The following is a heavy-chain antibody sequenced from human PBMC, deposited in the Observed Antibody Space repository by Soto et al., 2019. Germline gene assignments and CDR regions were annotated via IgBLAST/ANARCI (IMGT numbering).Heavy chain of an antibody. Sequence: PGESLRTSCKGSGYSFTHYWIVWVLQMPGKGLEWMGLIYHYDSETRYSPSLQGQVTMSVDKSISTAYLQWSSLKASDTAMYYCVRRPDGGYYFDDWGQGTMVTVSS. CDR3: VRRPDGGYYFDD. CDR2: IYHYDSET. J-gene: IGHJ4*02. V-gene: IGHV5-51*01. D-gene: IGHD3-22*01. CDR1: GYSFTHYW.